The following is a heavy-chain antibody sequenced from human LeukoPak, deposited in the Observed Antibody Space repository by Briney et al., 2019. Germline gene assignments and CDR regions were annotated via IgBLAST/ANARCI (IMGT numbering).Heavy chain of an antibody. V-gene: IGHV1-18*01. CDR2: ISAYNGNT. CDR1: GYTFTSYG. D-gene: IGHD2-8*01. Sequence: ASVKVSCKASGYTFTSYGISWVRQAPGPGREWMGWISAYNGNTNYAQKPQGRVTMTTDTSTSTAYMELRSLRSDDTAVYYCARGEYCTNGVCPGDYWGQGTLVTVSS. J-gene: IGHJ4*02. CDR3: ARGEYCTNGVCPGDY.